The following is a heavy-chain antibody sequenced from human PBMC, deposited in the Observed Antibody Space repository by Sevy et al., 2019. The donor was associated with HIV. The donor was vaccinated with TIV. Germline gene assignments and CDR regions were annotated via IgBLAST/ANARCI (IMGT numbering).Heavy chain of an antibody. Sequence: ASVKVSCKASGYTFTSYGISWVRQAPGQGLEWMGWISAYNGNTNYAQKLQGRVTMTTDTSTSTAYMELRSLRSDDTAVYYCARDPGIVVVIAGTFDYRGQGTLVTVSS. CDR2: ISAYNGNT. V-gene: IGHV1-18*04. J-gene: IGHJ4*02. D-gene: IGHD2-15*01. CDR1: GYTFTSYG. CDR3: ARDPGIVVVIAGTFDY.